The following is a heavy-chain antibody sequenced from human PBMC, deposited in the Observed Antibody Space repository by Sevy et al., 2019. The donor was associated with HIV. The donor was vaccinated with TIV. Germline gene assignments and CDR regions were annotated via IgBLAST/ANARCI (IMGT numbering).Heavy chain of an antibody. CDR3: AREGYYDYIWGSYRYFNDY. J-gene: IGHJ4*02. Sequence: GGSLRLSCAASGFTFSNYWMTWVRQAPGKGLEWVAHIKQDGSEKHYVDSVKGRFTISRDNSKNSVYLQMNSLGAEDTAVYFCAREGYYDYIWGSYRYFNDYWGQGTLVTV. CDR2: IKQDGSEK. D-gene: IGHD3-16*02. V-gene: IGHV3-7*03. CDR1: GFTFSNYW.